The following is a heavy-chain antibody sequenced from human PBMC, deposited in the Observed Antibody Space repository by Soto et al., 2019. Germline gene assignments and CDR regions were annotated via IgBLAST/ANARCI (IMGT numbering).Heavy chain of an antibody. CDR3: ARGSWGYGYHFAY. V-gene: IGHV4-34*01. CDR2: TNHSGST. J-gene: IGHJ4*02. D-gene: IGHD5-12*01. CDR1: GGSFSGYC. Sequence: PSETLSLTCAVYGGSFSGYCWSWIRQPPGKGLEWIVETNHSGSTNYNPSLKSRVTISVDTSKNQFSLKLSSVTAADTAVYYCARGSWGYGYHFAYWAQGTIVTVSS.